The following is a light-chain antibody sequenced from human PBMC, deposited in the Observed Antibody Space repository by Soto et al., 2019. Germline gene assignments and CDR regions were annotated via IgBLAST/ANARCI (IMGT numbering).Light chain of an antibody. Sequence: EIVLTQSPGTLSFSPGDRATLSCRASQSVSSSYLAWYQQKPGQAPRLLIYGASSRATGIPDRFSGSGSGTDFTLTISRLEPEDFAVYYCQQYGSSPFSFGGGTKVDIK. CDR3: QQYGSSPFS. CDR2: GAS. CDR1: QSVSSSY. J-gene: IGKJ4*01. V-gene: IGKV3-20*01.